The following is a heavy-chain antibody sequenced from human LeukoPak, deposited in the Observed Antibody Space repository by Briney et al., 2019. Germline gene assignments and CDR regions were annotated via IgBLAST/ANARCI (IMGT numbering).Heavy chain of an antibody. V-gene: IGHV4-59*08. CDR1: GGSISSYY. D-gene: IGHD2-2*01. J-gene: IGHJ5*02. Sequence: SETLSLTCTVSGGSISSYYWSWIRQPPGKGLEWIGYIYYSGSTNYNPSLKSRVTISVDTSKNQFSLKPSSVTAADTAVYYCARPQGYCSSTSCYHWFDPWGQGTLVTVSS. CDR3: ARPQGYCSSTSCYHWFDP. CDR2: IYYSGST.